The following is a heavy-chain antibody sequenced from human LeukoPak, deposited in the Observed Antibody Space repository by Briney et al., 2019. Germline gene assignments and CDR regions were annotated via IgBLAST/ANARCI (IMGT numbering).Heavy chain of an antibody. J-gene: IGHJ4*02. V-gene: IGHV3-30*18. CDR1: GFTFSSYG. D-gene: IGHD7-27*01. CDR3: AKDHLKLGMYYFDY. CDR2: ISYDGSNK. Sequence: QTGGSLRLSCAASGFTFSSYGMHWVRQAPGKGLEWVAVISYDGSNKYYADSVKGRFTISRDNSKNTLYLQMNSLRAEDTAVYYCAKDHLKLGMYYFDYWGQGTLVTVSS.